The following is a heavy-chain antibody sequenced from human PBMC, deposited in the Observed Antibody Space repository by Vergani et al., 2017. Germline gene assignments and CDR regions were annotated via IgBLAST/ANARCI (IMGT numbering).Heavy chain of an antibody. V-gene: IGHV5-51*01. CDR3: ARVKGGSRYSSGWYGGEVDY. CDR2: IYPGDSDT. CDR1: GYSFTSYW. Sequence: EVQLVQSGAEVKKPGESLKISCKASGYSFTSYWIGWVRQMPGKGLEWMGIIYPGDSDTRYSPSFQGQVTISVDTSKNQFSLKLSSVTAADTAVYYCARVKGGSRYSSGWYGGEVDYWGQGTLVTVSS. J-gene: IGHJ4*02. D-gene: IGHD6-19*01.